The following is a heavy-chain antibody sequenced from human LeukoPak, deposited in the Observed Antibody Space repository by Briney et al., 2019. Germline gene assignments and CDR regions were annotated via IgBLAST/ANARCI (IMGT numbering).Heavy chain of an antibody. V-gene: IGHV1-2*02. Sequence: ASMKVSCKTSGYTFTGYYLHWVRQAPGQGLEWMGWINPNSGATNYAQKFQGRVTMARDTSISTAYMELSSLRSDDTAVYYCARDISGSYYYWGQGTLVTVPS. CDR3: ARDISGSYYY. CDR1: GYTFTGYY. J-gene: IGHJ4*02. D-gene: IGHD1-26*01. CDR2: INPNSGAT.